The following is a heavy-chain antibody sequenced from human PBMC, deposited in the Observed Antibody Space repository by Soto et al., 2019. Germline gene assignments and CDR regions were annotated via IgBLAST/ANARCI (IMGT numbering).Heavy chain of an antibody. CDR1: GGSISSNY. CDR2: VHNSGST. D-gene: IGHD6-13*01. J-gene: IGHJ4*02. CDR3: ARYRREAVAGYTLDN. V-gene: IGHV4-59*01. Sequence: SETLSLTCTVSGGSISSNYWTWIRQPPGKGLEWIGYVHNSGSTNYNPSLKSRVTISEDTSKSQFSLKVNSMTAADTAVYYCARYRREAVAGYTLDNWGQGILVTVSS.